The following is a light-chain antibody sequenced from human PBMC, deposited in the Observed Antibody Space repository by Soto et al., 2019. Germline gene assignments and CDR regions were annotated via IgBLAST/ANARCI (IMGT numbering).Light chain of an antibody. V-gene: IGKV2-28*01. CDR2: LGS. CDR1: QSLLHSNGYNY. J-gene: IGKJ1*01. Sequence: DIVMTQSPLSLPVTPGEPASISCRSSQSLLHSNGYNYLDWYLQKPGQSPQLLIYLGSNRASGVPDRFSGSGSGTDFTLKISRVEAEDVGVYYCMQAQQIPRTFGQGTKVDIK. CDR3: MQAQQIPRT.